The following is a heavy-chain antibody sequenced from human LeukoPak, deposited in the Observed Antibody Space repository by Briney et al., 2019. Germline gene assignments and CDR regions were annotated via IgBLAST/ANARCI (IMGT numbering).Heavy chain of an antibody. V-gene: IGHV4-34*01. CDR1: GGSFSGYY. CDR2: INHSGST. CDR3: ARRRSSGWYGEYFQH. Sequence: PSETLSLTCAVYGGSFSGYYWSWIRQPPGKGLEWLGEINHSGSTNYNPSLKSRVTISVDTSKNQFSLKLSSVTAADTAVYYCARRRSSGWYGEYFQHWGQGTLVTVSS. D-gene: IGHD6-19*01. J-gene: IGHJ1*01.